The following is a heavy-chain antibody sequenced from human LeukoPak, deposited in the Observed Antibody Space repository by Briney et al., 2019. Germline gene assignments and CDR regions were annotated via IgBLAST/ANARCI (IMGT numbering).Heavy chain of an antibody. Sequence: ASVKVSCKASGYTFTGYYMHWVRQAPGQGLEWMGWINPNSGGTNYAQKFQGRVTMTRDTSISTAYMELSRLRSDDTAVYYCARDQHYYYDSSGYYWWGQGTLVTVSS. CDR2: INPNSGGT. V-gene: IGHV1-2*02. CDR1: GYTFTGYY. J-gene: IGHJ4*02. CDR3: ARDQHYYYDSSGYYW. D-gene: IGHD3-22*01.